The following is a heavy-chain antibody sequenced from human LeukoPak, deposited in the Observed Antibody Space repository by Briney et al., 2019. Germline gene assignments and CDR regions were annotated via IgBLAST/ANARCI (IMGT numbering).Heavy chain of an antibody. CDR3: AKGVPAAIGTGWDYMDV. Sequence: GGSLRLSCAASGFTFSRNSMNWVRQAPGKGLEWVSGISWNSGSIAYADSVKGRFTISRDNAKNSLYLQMNSLRAEDMALYYCAKGVPAAIGTGWDYMDVWGKGTTVTVSS. V-gene: IGHV3-9*03. CDR1: GFTFSRNS. CDR2: ISWNSGSI. D-gene: IGHD2-2*02. J-gene: IGHJ6*03.